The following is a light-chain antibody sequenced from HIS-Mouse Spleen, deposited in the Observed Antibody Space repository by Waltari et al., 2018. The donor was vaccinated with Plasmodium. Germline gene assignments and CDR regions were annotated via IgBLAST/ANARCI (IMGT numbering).Light chain of an antibody. CDR2: KDS. CDR3: YSAADNNLV. V-gene: IGLV3-27*01. J-gene: IGLJ3*02. Sequence: SYELTQPSSVSVSPGQTARITCPGDVLANKKYARWFQQNPGQAPVLVIYKDSWRPSGIPGRFSGSSAGTTVTLTISGAQVEDEADYYCYSAADNNLVFGGGTKLTVL. CDR1: VLANKKY.